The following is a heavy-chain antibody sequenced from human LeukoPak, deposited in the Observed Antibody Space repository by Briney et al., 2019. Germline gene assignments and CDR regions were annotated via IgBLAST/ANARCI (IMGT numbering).Heavy chain of an antibody. CDR3: ARGEGLKSTFDY. D-gene: IGHD4-11*01. CDR2: IYYSGST. J-gene: IGHJ4*02. Sequence: SQTLSLTCTVSGGSISSGGYYWSWIRQHPGKGLEWIGYIYYSGSTYYNPSLKSRVIISIDRSKNQFSLKLSSVTAADTAVYYCARGEGLKSTFDYWGQGTLVTVSS. V-gene: IGHV4-31*03. CDR1: GGSISSGGYY.